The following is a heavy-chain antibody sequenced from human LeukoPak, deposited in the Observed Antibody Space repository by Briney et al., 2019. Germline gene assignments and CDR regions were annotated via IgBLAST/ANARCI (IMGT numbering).Heavy chain of an antibody. CDR3: ARVDGSCSGGSCPSGNWFDP. CDR1: RGSISSGNYY. D-gene: IGHD2-15*01. CDR2: FHTRGST. V-gene: IGHV4-61*02. Sequence: SETLSLTCTVSRGSISSGNYYWSWIRQPAGKGLEWIGRFHTRGSTNYNPSLKSRVIISVDTSKNQFSLKLNSVTAADTAVYYCARVDGSCSGGSCPSGNWFDPWGQRTLVTVSS. J-gene: IGHJ5*02.